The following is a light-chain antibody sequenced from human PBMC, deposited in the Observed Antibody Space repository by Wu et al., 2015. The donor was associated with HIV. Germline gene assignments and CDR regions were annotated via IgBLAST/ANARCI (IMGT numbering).Light chain of an antibody. CDR2: DAS. CDR3: QQHTSWAPPLT. Sequence: EIVLTQSPVTLSLSPGERAILSCRASQSVSAYLAWYQQLPGQAPRLLIYDASKRATGAPDRFSGSGSGTDFTLTISSLEPEDFAVYFCQQHTSWAPPLTFGGGTKVEIK. J-gene: IGKJ4*01. V-gene: IGKV3-11*01. CDR1: QSVSAY.